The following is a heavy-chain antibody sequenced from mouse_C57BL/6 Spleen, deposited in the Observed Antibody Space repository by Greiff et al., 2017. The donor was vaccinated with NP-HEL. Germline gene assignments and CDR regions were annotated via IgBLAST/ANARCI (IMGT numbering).Heavy chain of an antibody. J-gene: IGHJ4*01. CDR3: TSSGIYYDYDRAMDY. CDR2: IRNKANNHAT. D-gene: IGHD2-4*01. CDR1: GFTFSDAW. V-gene: IGHV6-6*01. Sequence: EVKLEESGGGLVQPGGSMKLSCAASGFTFSDAWMDWVRQSPEKGLEWVAEIRNKANNHATYYAESVKGRFTISRDDSNSNVYLQMNSLRAEATGIYYCTSSGIYYDYDRAMDYWGQGTSVTVSS.